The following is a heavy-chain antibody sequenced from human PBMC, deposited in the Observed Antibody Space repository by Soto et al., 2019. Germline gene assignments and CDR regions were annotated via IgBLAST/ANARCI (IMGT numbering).Heavy chain of an antibody. CDR2: IYNSGTT. J-gene: IGHJ5*02. V-gene: IGHV4-31*03. CDR1: GAPISSGGFY. D-gene: IGHD3-10*01. CDR3: AREPISTPRGVTQVDP. Sequence: QVRLQESGPGLVRPSQTLSLTCNVSGAPISSGGFYWSWIRQHPGKGPEWIAYIYNSGTTFYNPSLGSRVTMSLDAAKNHFSLELRSVTVADTAVYYCAREPISTPRGVTQVDPWGQGTQVTVSS.